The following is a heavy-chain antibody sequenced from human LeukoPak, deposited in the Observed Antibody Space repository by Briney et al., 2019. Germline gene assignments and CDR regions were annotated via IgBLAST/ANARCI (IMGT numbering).Heavy chain of an antibody. CDR1: GGTFSSYA. CDR3: AVRDCSSTSCYSTDYDDY. D-gene: IGHD2-2*02. CDR2: IIPILGIA. V-gene: IGHV1-69*04. Sequence: GASVKVSCKASGGTFSSYAISWVRQAPGQGLEWMGRIIPILGIANYAQKFQGRVTITADKSTSTAYMELSSLRSEDTAVYYCAVRDCSSTSCYSTDYDDYWGQGTLVTVSS. J-gene: IGHJ4*02.